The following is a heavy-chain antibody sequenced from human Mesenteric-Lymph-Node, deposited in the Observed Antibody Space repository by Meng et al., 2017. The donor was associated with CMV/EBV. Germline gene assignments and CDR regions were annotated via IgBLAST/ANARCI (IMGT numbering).Heavy chain of an antibody. CDR2: ISNDGSNK. CDR1: GFTFSRYV. D-gene: IGHD2-2*01. J-gene: IGHJ3*01. Sequence: GESLKISCAASGFTFSRYVMHWVRQAPGKGLEWVAVISNDGSNKYYADSEKGRFTISRDNSKHTLYLQMNSLRPEDTAVYYCARYYQDIVVIPDAHDAFDVWGQGTMVTVSS. CDR3: ARYYQDIVVIPDAHDAFDV. V-gene: IGHV3-30-3*01.